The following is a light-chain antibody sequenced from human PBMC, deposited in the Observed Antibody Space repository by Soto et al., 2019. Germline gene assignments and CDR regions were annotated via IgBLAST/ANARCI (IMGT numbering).Light chain of an antibody. J-gene: IGLJ3*02. Sequence: QSVLTQPASVSGSPGQSITISCTGTSSDVGGYNYVSWYQQHPGKAPKLIIYEVSNRPSGVSNRFSGSKSGNTASLTISGLQAEDEADSYCSSFTSSSTPVFGGGTKLTVL. CDR2: EVS. CDR3: SSFTSSSTPV. V-gene: IGLV2-14*01. CDR1: SSDVGGYNY.